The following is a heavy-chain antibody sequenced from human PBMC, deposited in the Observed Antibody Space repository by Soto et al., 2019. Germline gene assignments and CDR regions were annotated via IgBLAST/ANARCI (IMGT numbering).Heavy chain of an antibody. D-gene: IGHD2-15*01. CDR1: VFTFSDYA. Sequence: VGSLRLSCASSVFTFSDYAMSCVRHSPGKWLEWVSGLGGSNSDTHYAASVEGRFTVSRDNSKSTLFLQMNSLRVEDTAVHYCAKDKVDHNSVWDPFDIWGQGTLVTVS. J-gene: IGHJ3*02. CDR2: LGGSNSDT. V-gene: IGHV3-23*01. CDR3: AKDKVDHNSVWDPFDI.